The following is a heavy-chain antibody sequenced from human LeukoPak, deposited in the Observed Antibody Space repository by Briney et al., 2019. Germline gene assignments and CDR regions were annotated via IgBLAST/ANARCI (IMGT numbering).Heavy chain of an antibody. CDR1: GYTFTSYY. CDR2: INPNSGGT. CDR3: AITYANNAFDV. D-gene: IGHD3-16*01. V-gene: IGHV1-2*06. Sequence: ASVKVSCKASGYTFTSYYMHWVRQAPGQGPEWMGRINPNSGGTDYAQNFRGRVTLTRDTSITTVYMEVTRLTSDDTAVYYCAITYANNAFDVWGQGTMVTVSS. J-gene: IGHJ3*01.